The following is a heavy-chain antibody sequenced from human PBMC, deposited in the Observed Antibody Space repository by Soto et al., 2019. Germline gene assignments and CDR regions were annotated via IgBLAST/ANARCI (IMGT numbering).Heavy chain of an antibody. CDR3: ARGANGYYYFDY. J-gene: IGHJ4*02. D-gene: IGHD5-18*01. Sequence: EVQLVESGGGLVQPGGSLRLSCAASGFSLSDYWMHWVRQAPGEGLVWLSRITRDGSSTNYADSVKGRFTISRDNAKKTWYLQVNSLRGEDTAVYFCARGANGYYYFDYWGQGTLVTVSS. CDR2: ITRDGSST. V-gene: IGHV3-74*01. CDR1: GFSLSDYW.